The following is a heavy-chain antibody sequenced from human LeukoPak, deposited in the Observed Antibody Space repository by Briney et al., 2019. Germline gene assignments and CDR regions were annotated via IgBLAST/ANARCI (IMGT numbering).Heavy chain of an antibody. D-gene: IGHD6-13*01. CDR1: GFTFSSYA. CDR2: ISGSGGST. CDR3: AKDVTLYSSSWYDGMDV. J-gene: IGHJ6*02. V-gene: IGHV3-23*01. Sequence: GGSLRLSCAASGFTFSSYAMSWVRQAPGKGLEWVSAISGSGGSTYYADSVKGRFTISRDNSKNTLYLQMNSLRAEDTAVYYCAKDVTLYSSSWYDGMDVWGQGTTVTVSS.